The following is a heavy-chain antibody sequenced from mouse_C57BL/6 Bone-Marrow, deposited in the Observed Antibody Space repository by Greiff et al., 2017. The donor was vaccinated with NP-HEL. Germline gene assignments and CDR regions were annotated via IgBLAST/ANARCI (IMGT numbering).Heavy chain of an antibody. Sequence: QVQLQQSGTELVKPGASVKLSCKASGYTFTSYWMHWLKRRPGQGLEWIGNITPNNGGTNDNEKFKTKATLTVDKSSSTAYMQLSSLTSEDSVVYYCARDSGYAFDYWGQGTTLTVSS. CDR1: GYTFTSYW. V-gene: IGHV1-53*01. CDR3: ARDSGYAFDY. J-gene: IGHJ2*01. CDR2: ITPNNGGT. D-gene: IGHD3-2*02.